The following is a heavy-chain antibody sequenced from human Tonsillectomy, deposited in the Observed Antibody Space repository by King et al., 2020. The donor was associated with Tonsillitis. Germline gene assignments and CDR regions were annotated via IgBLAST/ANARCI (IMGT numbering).Heavy chain of an antibody. CDR2: IYYSGST. CDR3: ARQLRFPRPYYYDSSGYYPNWFDP. J-gene: IGHJ5*02. V-gene: IGHV4-39*01. CDR1: GGSISSSSYY. D-gene: IGHD3-22*01. Sequence: LQLQESGPGLVKPSETLSLTCTVSGGSISSSSYYWGWIRQPPGKGLEWIGTIYYSGSTYYNPSLKSRVTISVDTSKNRFSLKLSSVTAADTAVYYCARQLRFPRPYYYDSSGYYPNWFDPWGQGTLVTVSS.